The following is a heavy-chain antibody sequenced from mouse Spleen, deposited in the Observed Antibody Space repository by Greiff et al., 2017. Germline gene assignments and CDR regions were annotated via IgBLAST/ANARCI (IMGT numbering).Heavy chain of an antibody. V-gene: IGHV3-6*01. CDR1: GYSITSGYY. D-gene: IGHD1-2*01. CDR2: ISYDGSN. CDR3: AREDYYGEFAY. J-gene: IGHJ3*01. Sequence: EVKLQESGPGLVKPSQSLSLTCSVTGYSITSGYYWNWIRQFPGNKLEWMGYISYDGSNNYNPSLKNRISITRDTSKNQFFLKLNSVTTEDTATYYCAREDYYGEFAYWGQGTLVTVSA.